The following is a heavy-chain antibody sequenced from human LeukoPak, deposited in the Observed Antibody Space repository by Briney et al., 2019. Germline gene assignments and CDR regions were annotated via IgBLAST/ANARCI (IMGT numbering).Heavy chain of an antibody. V-gene: IGHV1-69*05. CDR2: IIPILGTA. J-gene: IGHJ4*02. D-gene: IGHD3-22*01. CDR1: GGTFSSYA. CDR3: ATLSSGKIPYDY. Sequence: ASVKVSCKASGGTFSSYAISWVRQAPGQGLEWMGGIIPILGTANYAQKFQGRVTITTDESTSTAYMELSSLRSEDTAVYYCATLSSGKIPYDYWGQGTLVTVSS.